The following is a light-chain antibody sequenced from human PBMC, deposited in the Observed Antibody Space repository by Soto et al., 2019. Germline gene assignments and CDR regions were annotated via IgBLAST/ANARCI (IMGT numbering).Light chain of an antibody. Sequence: DIQMTQSPSTLSASVGDRVTITCRASQSISNWLAWYQQKPGKAPKLLIYDVSSLEGGVPSRFSGSGSGTEFTLTISSLQPDDVATYYCQQSNSFWTFGQGTKVDI. V-gene: IGKV1-5*01. J-gene: IGKJ1*01. CDR3: QQSNSFWT. CDR1: QSISNW. CDR2: DVS.